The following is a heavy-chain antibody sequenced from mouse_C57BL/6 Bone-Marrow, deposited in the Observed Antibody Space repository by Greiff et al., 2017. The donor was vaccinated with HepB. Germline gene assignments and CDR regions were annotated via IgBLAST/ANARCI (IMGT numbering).Heavy chain of an antibody. CDR1: GYTFTDYY. Sequence: VMLVESGAELVRPGASVKLSCKASGYTFTDYYINWVKQRPGQGLEWIARIYPGSGNTYYNEKFKGKATLTAEKSSSTAYMQLSSLTSEDSAVYFCARRGGYGTPAWFAYWGQGTLVTVSA. CDR3: ARRGGYGTPAWFAY. J-gene: IGHJ3*01. CDR2: IYPGSGNT. D-gene: IGHD1-1*01. V-gene: IGHV1-76*01.